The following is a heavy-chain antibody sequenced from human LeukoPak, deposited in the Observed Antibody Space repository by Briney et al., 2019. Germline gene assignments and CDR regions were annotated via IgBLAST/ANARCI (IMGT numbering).Heavy chain of an antibody. CDR1: GFTFSGYA. CDR3: AKLRDFYDSTGYSRFPY. D-gene: IGHD3-22*01. J-gene: IGHJ4*02. Sequence: PGGSLRLSCAAFGFTFSGYAMGWVRQAPGKGLEWVSAINGSAGSTYYADSVKGRFTISRDNSKNSLYLQMNSLRAEDTAVYYCAKLRDFYDSTGYSRFPYWGQGTLVTVSS. CDR2: INGSAGST. V-gene: IGHV3-23*01.